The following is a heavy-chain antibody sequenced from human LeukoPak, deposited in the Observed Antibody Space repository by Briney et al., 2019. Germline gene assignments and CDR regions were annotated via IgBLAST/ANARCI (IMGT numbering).Heavy chain of an antibody. V-gene: IGHV4-4*07. CDR2: IYTSGST. Sequence: SETLSLTCTVSGGSISSYYWSWIRQPAGKGLEWIGRIYTSGSTNYNPSLKSRVTMSVDTSKNQFSLKLSSVIAADTAVYYCARDAVRGPTVTPLSDYYYGMDVWGQGTTVTVSS. CDR3: ARDAVRGPTVTPLSDYYYGMDV. CDR1: GGSISSYY. J-gene: IGHJ6*02. D-gene: IGHD4-4*01.